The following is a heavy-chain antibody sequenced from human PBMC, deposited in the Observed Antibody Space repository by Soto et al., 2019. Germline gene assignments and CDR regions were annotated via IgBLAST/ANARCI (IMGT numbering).Heavy chain of an antibody. CDR3: AKGGGDYGDYGSS. CDR2: ISYDGSNK. J-gene: IGHJ4*02. V-gene: IGHV3-30*18. Sequence: QVQLVESGGGVVQPGRSLRLSCAASGFTFSSYGMHWVRQAPGKGLEWVAVISYDGSNKYYADSVKGRFTISRDNSKNTLYLQMNSLRAEDTAVYYCAKGGGDYGDYGSSWGQGTLVTVSS. D-gene: IGHD4-17*01. CDR1: GFTFSSYG.